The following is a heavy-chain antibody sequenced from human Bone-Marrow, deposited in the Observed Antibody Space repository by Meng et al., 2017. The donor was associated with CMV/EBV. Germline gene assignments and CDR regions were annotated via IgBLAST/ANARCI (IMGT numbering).Heavy chain of an antibody. Sequence: GSGFIFSDHHMDWVRQAPGKGLEWVVRIRNKNRGYSTEYAASVKGRFTVSRDDSKNSLYLEMKSLRIEDAARYYCARTTPSTRGSDFWGQGTLVTVSS. V-gene: IGHV3-72*01. CDR1: GFIFSDHH. D-gene: IGHD1-1*01. CDR3: ARTTPSTRGSDF. CDR2: IRNKNRGYST. J-gene: IGHJ4*02.